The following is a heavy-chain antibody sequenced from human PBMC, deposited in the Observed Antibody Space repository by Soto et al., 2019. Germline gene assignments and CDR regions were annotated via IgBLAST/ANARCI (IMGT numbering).Heavy chain of an antibody. J-gene: IGHJ6*02. Sequence: QVQLVESGGGVVQPGRSLSRTCAASGFTFSSYGMHWVRQAPGKGLERVEVIWNDGSNNYYADSVKGRFTISRDNYKNTLYSHMISLRAEDTAVYYCAREVIVATADYYYCMEVSGHGTTVTVSS. D-gene: IGHD5-12*01. V-gene: IGHV3-33*01. CDR1: GFTFSSYG. CDR3: AREVIVATADYYYCMEV. CDR2: IWNDGSNN.